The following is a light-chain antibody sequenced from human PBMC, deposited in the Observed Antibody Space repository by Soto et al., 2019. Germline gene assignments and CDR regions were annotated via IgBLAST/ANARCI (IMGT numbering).Light chain of an antibody. Sequence: NVLTPSPGTLSLSPGERATLSCRASQTVYNGYLAWYQQKPGQAPRLLIYGASSRATGIPDRFSGSGSGTDFTLTISRLEPEDFAVYYCQQYVSSPRTFGQGTKVEIK. J-gene: IGKJ1*01. CDR2: GAS. V-gene: IGKV3-20*01. CDR1: QTVYNGY. CDR3: QQYVSSPRT.